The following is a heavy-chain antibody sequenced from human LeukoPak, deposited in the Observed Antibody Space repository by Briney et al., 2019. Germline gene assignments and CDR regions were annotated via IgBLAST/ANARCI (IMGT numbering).Heavy chain of an antibody. V-gene: IGHV4-34*01. CDR1: GGSFSGYY. J-gene: IGHJ4*02. Sequence: PSETLSLTCAVYGGSFSGYYWSWIRQPPGKGLEWIGEINHSGSTNYNPSLKSRVTISVDTSKNQLSLKLSSVTAADTAVYYCAGQYCSSTSCYVDYWGQGTLVTVSS. CDR2: INHSGST. CDR3: AGQYCSSTSCYVDY. D-gene: IGHD2-2*01.